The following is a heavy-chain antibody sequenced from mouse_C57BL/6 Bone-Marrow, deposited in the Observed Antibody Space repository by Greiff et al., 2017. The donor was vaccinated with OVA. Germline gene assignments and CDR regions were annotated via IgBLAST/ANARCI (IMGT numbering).Heavy chain of an antibody. V-gene: IGHV2-2*01. CDR2: IWSGGST. J-gene: IGHJ3*01. CDR1: GFSLTSYG. D-gene: IGHD2-5*01. Sequence: VKLMESGPGLVQPSQSLSITCTVSGFSLTSYGVHWVRQSPGKGLEWLGVIWSGGSTDYNAAFISRLSISKDNSKSQVFFKMNSLQADDTAIYYCASLYSNFAYWGQGTLVTVSA. CDR3: ASLYSNFAY.